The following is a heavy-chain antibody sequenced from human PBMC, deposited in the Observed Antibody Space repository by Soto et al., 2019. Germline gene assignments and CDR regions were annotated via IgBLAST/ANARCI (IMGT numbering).Heavy chain of an antibody. CDR2: IFNRGST. V-gene: IGHV4-31*03. CDR3: ARDRDGYTLDS. CDR1: GDFITSGNYY. Sequence: SETLSLTCTVSGDFITSGNYYWSWIRQYPGQGLEWMGYIFNRGSTYYNPSLKSRVSISLGTSKNQFSLRLSSVTAADTAVYYCARDRDGYTLDSWGQGTLVTVSS. D-gene: IGHD5-12*01. J-gene: IGHJ4*02.